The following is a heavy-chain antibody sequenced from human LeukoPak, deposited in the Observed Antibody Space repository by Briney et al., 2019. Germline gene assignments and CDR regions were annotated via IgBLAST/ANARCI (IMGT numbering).Heavy chain of an antibody. D-gene: IGHD3-10*01. Sequence: GRSLRLSCAASGFTFSSYGMHWVRQAPGKGLEWVAFIRYEGNDKYYADSVKGRFTISRDNYKNTLYLEMNSLRVEDTAVYYCAKDLMRDRWFGESWGQGTLVIVSS. CDR2: IRYEGNDK. CDR3: AKDLMRDRWFGES. V-gene: IGHV3-30*02. J-gene: IGHJ5*02. CDR1: GFTFSSYG.